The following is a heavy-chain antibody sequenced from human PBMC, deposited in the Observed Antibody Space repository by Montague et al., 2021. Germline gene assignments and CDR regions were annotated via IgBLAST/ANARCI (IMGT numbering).Heavy chain of an antibody. CDR2: LSNGGST. D-gene: IGHD1-26*01. CDR3: ARDTVGASGYFYYYYMDV. J-gene: IGHJ6*03. V-gene: IGHV4-4*07. CDR1: GDSINTYS. Sequence: SETLSLTCTVFGDSINTYSWSWIRQPAGKGLEWIGRLSNGGSTNSNPSLKSRVSMSVYTSKNQFSLELSSVTAAATDVYFCARDTVGASGYFYYYYMDVWGRGTTVTVSS.